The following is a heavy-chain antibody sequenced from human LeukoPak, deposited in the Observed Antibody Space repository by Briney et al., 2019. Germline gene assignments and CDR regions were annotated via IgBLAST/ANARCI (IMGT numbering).Heavy chain of an antibody. CDR3: ARESVLWFGESWVYYFDY. CDR2: INRNSGGT. J-gene: IGHJ4*02. CDR1: GYTFTGYY. D-gene: IGHD3-10*01. Sequence: GASVKVSCKASGYTFTGYYMHWVRQAPGQGLEWMGWINRNSGGTNYAQKFQGWVTMTRDTSISTAYMELSRLRSDDTAVYYCARESVLWFGESWVYYFDYWGQGTLVTVSS. V-gene: IGHV1-2*04.